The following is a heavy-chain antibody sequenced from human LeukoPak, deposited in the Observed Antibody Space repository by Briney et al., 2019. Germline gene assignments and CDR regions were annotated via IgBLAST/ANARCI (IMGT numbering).Heavy chain of an antibody. V-gene: IGHV3-53*01. D-gene: IGHD3-22*01. CDR3: ARDADTSSHYSFYDY. J-gene: IGHJ4*02. Sequence: GGSLRLSCAASGFTVSSNYMSWVRQAPGKGLEWVSVIYSGGSTYYADSVKGRFTISRDNSKNTLYLQMNSLRAEDTAVYYCARDADTSSHYSFYDYWGQGTLVTVSS. CDR1: GFTVSSNY. CDR2: IYSGGST.